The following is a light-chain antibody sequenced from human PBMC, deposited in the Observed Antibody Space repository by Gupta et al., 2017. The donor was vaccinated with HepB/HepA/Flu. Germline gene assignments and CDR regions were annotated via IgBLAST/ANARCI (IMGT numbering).Light chain of an antibody. J-gene: IGLJ1*01. V-gene: IGLV2-14*03. Sequence: SPGQSITISCPGTSSDIGAYKYVSWHQQHPGKAPKLIIFDVTNRPSGVSNRFSGSKSGNTASLTISGLQTEDEADYYCSSYTNYDTFYVFGTGTTVTVL. CDR2: DVT. CDR1: SSDIGAYKY. CDR3: SSYTNYDTFYV.